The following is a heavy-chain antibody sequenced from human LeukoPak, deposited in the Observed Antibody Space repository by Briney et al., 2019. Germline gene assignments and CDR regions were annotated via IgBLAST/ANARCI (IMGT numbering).Heavy chain of an antibody. J-gene: IGHJ4*02. CDR1: GFTFSDYT. Sequence: PGGSLRLSCVASGFTFSDYTMHWVRQAPGKGLEYVSAISSCGDNTYYANSVKGRFTISRDNSKNTLYLQMGSLRADDMAVYYCARATNSYGGNSDFWGQGTLVTVSS. CDR3: ARATNSYGGNSDF. V-gene: IGHV3-64*01. CDR2: ISSCGDNT. D-gene: IGHD4-23*01.